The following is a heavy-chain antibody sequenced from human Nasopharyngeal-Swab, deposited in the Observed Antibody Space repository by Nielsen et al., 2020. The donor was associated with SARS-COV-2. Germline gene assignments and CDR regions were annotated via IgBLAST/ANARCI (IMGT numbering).Heavy chain of an antibody. CDR3: ARVAPYYYYYMDV. V-gene: IGHV4-4*02. Sequence: SETLSLTCAVSGGSISSSNWWSWVRQPPGKGLEWIGEIYHSGSTNYNPSLKSRVTISVDTSKNQFSLKLSSVTAADTAVYYCARVAPYYYYYMDVWGKGTTVTVSS. CDR2: IYHSGST. J-gene: IGHJ6*03. CDR1: GGSISSSNW.